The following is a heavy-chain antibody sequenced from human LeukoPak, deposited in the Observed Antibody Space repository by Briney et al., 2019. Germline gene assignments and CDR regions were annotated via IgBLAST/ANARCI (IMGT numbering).Heavy chain of an antibody. J-gene: IGHJ1*01. CDR1: GYTFTNFE. CDR3: ARGYCRGGGCYTAEYLPH. CDR2: MRPNSGET. V-gene: IGHV1-8*02. D-gene: IGHD2-15*01. Sequence: ASVKVSCKASGYTFTNFEINWVRQVAGQGLEWMGWMRPNSGETVNVQKFQGRVTMTRDISTSTAYMELTGLRSDDTAVYFCARGYCRGGGCYTAEYLPHWGQGTLVTVSS.